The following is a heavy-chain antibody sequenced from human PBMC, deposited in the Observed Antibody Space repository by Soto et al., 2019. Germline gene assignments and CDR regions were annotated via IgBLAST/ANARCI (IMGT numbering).Heavy chain of an antibody. CDR2: SRDKPQGYST. CDR3: VRATYFSDSSGYTRCLDY. D-gene: IGHD3-22*01. Sequence: GXSLRLSCATSGFIFTRFCMTWVRQAPGKGLEWVGRSRDKPQGYSTAYAASVKGRFTTSRDESKNSAYLQMNSLKTEDTAVYYCVRATYFSDSSGYTRCLDYWGQGTLVTVSS. CDR1: GFIFTRFC. J-gene: IGHJ4*02. V-gene: IGHV3-72*01.